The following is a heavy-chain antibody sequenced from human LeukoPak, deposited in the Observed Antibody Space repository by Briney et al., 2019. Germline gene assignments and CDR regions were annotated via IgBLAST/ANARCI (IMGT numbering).Heavy chain of an antibody. CDR3: ARDSSDVSGYSYGQGYYYYMDV. J-gene: IGHJ6*03. CDR2: IYTSGST. CDR1: GGSISSGSYY. D-gene: IGHD5-18*01. Sequence: SQTLSLTCTVSGGSISSGSYYWSWIRQPAGKGLEWIGRIYTSGSTNYNPSLKSRVTISVDTSKNQFSLKLSSVTAADTAVYYCARDSSDVSGYSYGQGYYYYMDVWGKGTTVTVSS. V-gene: IGHV4-61*02.